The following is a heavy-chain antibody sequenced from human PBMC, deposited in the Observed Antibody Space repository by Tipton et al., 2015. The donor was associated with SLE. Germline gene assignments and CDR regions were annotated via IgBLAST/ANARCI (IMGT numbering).Heavy chain of an antibody. Sequence: LRLSCAVYGGFFSGYYWGWVRQSPVKGVEWIGIVYRTAYYNPSLKSRVTVSVETSKNEVSLKLNSVTASDTAVYYCVSGVGNTGRFHYWGQGALVTVSS. CDR3: VSGVGNTGRFHY. CDR2: VYRTA. J-gene: IGHJ4*02. CDR1: GGFFSGYY. V-gene: IGHV4-34*01. D-gene: IGHD1-14*01.